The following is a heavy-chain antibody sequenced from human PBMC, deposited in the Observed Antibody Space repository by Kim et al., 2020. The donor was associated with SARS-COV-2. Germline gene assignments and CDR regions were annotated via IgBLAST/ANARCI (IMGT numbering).Heavy chain of an antibody. D-gene: IGHD4-4*01. Sequence: GGSLRLSCAASGFTFSNAWMSWVRQAPGKGLEWVGRIKSKTDGGTTDYAAPVKGRFTISRDDSKNTLYLQMNSLKTEDTAVYYCTTDWNSNEYYYYYGMDVWGQGTTVTVSS. J-gene: IGHJ6*02. CDR1: GFTFSNAW. CDR2: IKSKTDGGTT. CDR3: TTDWNSNEYYYYYGMDV. V-gene: IGHV3-15*01.